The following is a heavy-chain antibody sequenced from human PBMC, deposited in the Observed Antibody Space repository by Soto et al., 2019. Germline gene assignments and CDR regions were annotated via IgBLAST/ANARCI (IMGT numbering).Heavy chain of an antibody. D-gene: IGHD2-8*01. CDR1: GGSISSYD. CDR3: GRDAGYCTTAVCYTDWFNS. J-gene: IGHJ5*01. CDR2: IYTSGSS. V-gene: IGHV4-4*07. Sequence: SETLSLTGTVSGGSISSYDWSWIRQPEGKGREWIGGIYTSGSSSYNPCRQSRVTRTVETSKNQCSLKLRSGTAAATAVSCDGRDAGYCTTAVCYTDWFNSWGQGTRVTVS.